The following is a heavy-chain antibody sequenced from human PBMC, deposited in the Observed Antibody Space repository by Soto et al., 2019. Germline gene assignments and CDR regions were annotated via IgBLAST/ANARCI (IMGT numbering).Heavy chain of an antibody. Sequence: GGSLRLSCAASGVTFSSYGRHWVRQAPGKGLEWVAVISYDGSNKYYADSVKGRFTISRDNSKNTLYLQMNSLRAEDTAVYYCAKDTGHRGEMVRGVIISWGQGTLVTVSS. CDR2: ISYDGSNK. CDR1: GVTFSSYG. V-gene: IGHV3-30*18. J-gene: IGHJ5*02. D-gene: IGHD3-10*01. CDR3: AKDTGHRGEMVRGVIIS.